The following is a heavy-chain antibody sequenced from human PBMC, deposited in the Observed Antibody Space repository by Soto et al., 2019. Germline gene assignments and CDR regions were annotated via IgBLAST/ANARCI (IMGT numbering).Heavy chain of an antibody. J-gene: IGHJ4*02. Sequence: PSETLSLTCTVSGASISSGNYYWSWIRQPPGKGLEWIGYIYYSGSTNYNPSLESRVTISVDTSKNQFSLRLSSVTAADTAVYYCARDPGYGDCAPRYWGQGTLVTVSS. CDR1: GASISSGNYY. CDR2: IYYSGST. D-gene: IGHD4-17*01. CDR3: ARDPGYGDCAPRY. V-gene: IGHV4-30-4*01.